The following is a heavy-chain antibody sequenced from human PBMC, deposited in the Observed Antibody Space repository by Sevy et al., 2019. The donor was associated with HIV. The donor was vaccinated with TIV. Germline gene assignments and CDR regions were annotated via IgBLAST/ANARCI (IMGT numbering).Heavy chain of an antibody. J-gene: IGHJ1*01. V-gene: IGHV3-30-3*01. CDR2: ISYDESNK. CDR1: GFTFTSFS. D-gene: IGHD1-1*01. CDR3: ALERLSSNVAEYFQN. Sequence: GGSLRLSCAASGFTFTSFSMHWVRQAPGKGLEWVATISYDESNKYYADSVKGRFTISRDNSKNYLYLQMNSLRAEDTAVYCCALERLSSNVAEYFQNWGQGTLVTVSS.